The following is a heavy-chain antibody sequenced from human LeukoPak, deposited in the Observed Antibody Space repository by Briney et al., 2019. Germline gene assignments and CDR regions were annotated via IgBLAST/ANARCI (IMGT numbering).Heavy chain of an antibody. V-gene: IGHV1-69*13. D-gene: IGHD3-16*01. CDR2: IIPIFGTA. Sequence: ASEKVSCKASGGTFNSYAIMWVRQAPGQGLEWMGEIIPIFGTANYAQKFQGRVTITADESTSTAYMELSSLRSEDTAVYYCARGGIYYDYWGQGTLVTVSS. J-gene: IGHJ4*02. CDR1: GGTFNSYA. CDR3: ARGGIYYDY.